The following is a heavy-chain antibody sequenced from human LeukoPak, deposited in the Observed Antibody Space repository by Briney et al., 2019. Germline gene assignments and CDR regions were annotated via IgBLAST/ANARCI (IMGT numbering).Heavy chain of an antibody. CDR3: ARFVEMATITGFDY. D-gene: IGHD5-24*01. CDR2: ISSSGSTI. V-gene: IGHV3-48*03. Sequence: PGGSLRLSCAASGFTFSSYEMNWVRQAPGKGLEWVSYISSSGSTIYYADSVKGRFTISRDNAKNSLYLQMNSLRAEDTAVYYCARFVEMATITGFDYWGQGTLVTVSS. J-gene: IGHJ4*02. CDR1: GFTFSSYE.